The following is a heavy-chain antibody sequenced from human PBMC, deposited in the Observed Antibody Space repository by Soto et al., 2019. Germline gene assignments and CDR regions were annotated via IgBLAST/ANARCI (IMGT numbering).Heavy chain of an antibody. V-gene: IGHV1-69*13. CDR3: ARRWRYCTNGVCYTDWFDS. D-gene: IGHD2-8*01. J-gene: IGHJ5*01. Sequence: SVKVSCKASGGTFSSYAISWVRQPPGQGLEWMGGIIPIFGTANYAQKFQGRVTITAHECTSTAYMELSSLRSEDTAVYYCARRWRYCTNGVCYTDWFDSWGKGTLVTVSS. CDR1: GGTFSSYA. CDR2: IIPIFGTA.